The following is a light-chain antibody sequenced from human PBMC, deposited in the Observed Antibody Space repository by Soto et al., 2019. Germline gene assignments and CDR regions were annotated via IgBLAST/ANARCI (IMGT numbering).Light chain of an antibody. CDR1: ISNMGAGYD. CDR3: QSYDSSLSGSCV. J-gene: IGLJ1*01. CDR2: DSN. Sequence: ALTQPPSVSGAPGQWVTISCTGSISNMGAGYDVHWYQQLPGAAPKLLIYDSNKRPSGVPHRFSGSKSGTSASLAITGLQAEDEADYYCQSYDSSLSGSCVYGTGTKVTVL. V-gene: IGLV1-40*01.